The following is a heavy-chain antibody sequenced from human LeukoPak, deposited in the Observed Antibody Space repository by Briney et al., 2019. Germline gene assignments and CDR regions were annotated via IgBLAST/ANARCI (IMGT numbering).Heavy chain of an antibody. J-gene: IGHJ3*02. CDR3: ARDLKVYYYVSSGYYAPDAFDI. Sequence: GGSLRLSCAASGFTFSSYSMNWVRQAPGKGLEWVSYISSSSSNLYNADSGKGRFNISRDNAKNSLYLQMNSLRADDTAVYYCARDLKVYYYVSSGYYAPDAFDIWGQGTMVTVSS. V-gene: IGHV3-48*04. D-gene: IGHD3-22*01. CDR2: ISSSSSNL. CDR1: GFTFSSYS.